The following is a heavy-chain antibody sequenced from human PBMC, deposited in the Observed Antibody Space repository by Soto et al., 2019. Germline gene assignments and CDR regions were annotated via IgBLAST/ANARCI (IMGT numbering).Heavy chain of an antibody. CDR3: ARDRRGGAAGGWFDP. Sequence: TLSLTCAVSGGSISSGGYSWSWIRQPPGKGLEWIGYIYHSGSTYYNPSLKSRVTISVDRSKNQFSLKLSSVTAADTAVYYCARDRRGGAAGGWFDPWGQGTLVTVSS. CDR2: IYHSGST. D-gene: IGHD6-13*01. J-gene: IGHJ5*02. V-gene: IGHV4-30-2*01. CDR1: GGSISSGGYS.